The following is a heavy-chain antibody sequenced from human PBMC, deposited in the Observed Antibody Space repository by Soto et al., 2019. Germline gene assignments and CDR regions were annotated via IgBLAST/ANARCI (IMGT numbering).Heavy chain of an antibody. J-gene: IGHJ4*02. D-gene: IGHD6-19*01. V-gene: IGHV3-23*01. Sequence: GGSLRLSRAASGFTFSSYAMSWVRQAPGKGLEWVSAISGSGGSTYYADSVKGRFTISRDNSKNTLYLQMNSLRAEDTAVYYCAKRVTSGWYGCIGYWGQGTLVTVSS. CDR2: ISGSGGST. CDR1: GFTFSSYA. CDR3: AKRVTSGWYGCIGY.